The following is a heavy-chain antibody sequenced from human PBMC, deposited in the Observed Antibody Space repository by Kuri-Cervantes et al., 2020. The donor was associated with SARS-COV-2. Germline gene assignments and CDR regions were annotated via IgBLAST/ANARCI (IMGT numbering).Heavy chain of an antibody. CDR3: ATELYWSGGRCYGFDI. CDR1: GYTFTSCG. CDR2: ISAYNGNT. V-gene: IGHV1-18*01. J-gene: IGHJ3*02. D-gene: IGHD2-15*01. Sequence: ASVLVSCKASGYTFTSCGISWVRQAPGQGLEWMGWISAYNGNTNYAQKLQGRVTMTTDTSTSTAYMELRSLRSDDTAVYYCATELYWSGGRCYGFDIWGQGTMVTVSS.